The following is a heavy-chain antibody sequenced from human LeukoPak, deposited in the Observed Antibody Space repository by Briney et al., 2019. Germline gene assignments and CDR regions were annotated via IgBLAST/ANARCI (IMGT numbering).Heavy chain of an antibody. D-gene: IGHD5-24*01. V-gene: IGHV3-7*01. J-gene: IGHJ4*02. CDR1: GFTFSSYA. CDR2: IKQDGSEK. CDR3: ARNLQMATTGDY. Sequence: GGSLRLSCAASGFTFSSYAMSWVRQAPGKGLEWVANIKQDGSEKYYVDSVKGRFTISRDNAKDSLYLQMNSLRAEDTAVYYCARNLQMATTGDYWGQGTLVTVSS.